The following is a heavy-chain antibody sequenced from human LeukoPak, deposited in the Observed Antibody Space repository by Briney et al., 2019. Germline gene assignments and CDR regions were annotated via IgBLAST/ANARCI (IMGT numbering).Heavy chain of an antibody. CDR3: AREHYFYHMDG. CDR2: VNQGGTEK. V-gene: IGHV3-7*01. J-gene: IGHJ6*03. Sequence: GGSLRLSCAGSGFTFSSYGMSWVRQAPGKGLEWVANVNQGGTEKYYVDSVKGRFTISRDNAENSLYLQMNSLRAEDTAVYYCAREHYFYHMDGWGEGTTVTVSS. CDR1: GFTFSSYG.